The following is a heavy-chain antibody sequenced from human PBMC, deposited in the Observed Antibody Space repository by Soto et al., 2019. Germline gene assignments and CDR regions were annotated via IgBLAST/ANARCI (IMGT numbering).Heavy chain of an antibody. D-gene: IGHD3-3*01. J-gene: IGHJ5*02. CDR1: GFTFEDYV. CDR2: ISWNSGTI. V-gene: IGHV3-9*01. Sequence: EVQLVESGGGLVQPGRSLRLSCAASGFTFEDYVMHWVRQAPGKGLEWVSGISWNSGTISYADSVKGRFTISRDNAKNSLYLKMNSLRLEDTALYYCAKADRYDFWSGVWFDRWGQGTLVTVSS. CDR3: AKADRYDFWSGVWFDR.